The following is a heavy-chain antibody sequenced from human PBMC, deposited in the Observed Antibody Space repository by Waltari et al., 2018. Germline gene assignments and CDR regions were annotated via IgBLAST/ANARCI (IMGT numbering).Heavy chain of an antibody. V-gene: IGHV1-2*02. Sequence: QVQLVQSGAEVNKPGASVKVSCKGSGSTFTDYYMHWVRQAPGQGLEWMGWIKPNSRDTNDAQKFQGRVTVTRDTSIRTAYMELSRLRTDEAAEYYWARSRVAAGGGPDASLDYWGQGTLVTVSS. CDR2: IKPNSRDT. CDR3: ARSRVAAGGGPDASLDY. CDR1: GSTFTDYY. D-gene: IGHD3-3*01. J-gene: IGHJ4*02.